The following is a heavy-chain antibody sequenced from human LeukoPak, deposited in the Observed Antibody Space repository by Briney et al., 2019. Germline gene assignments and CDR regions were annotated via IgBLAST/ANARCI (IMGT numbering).Heavy chain of an antibody. CDR3: ASRYYDSSAEGAY. CDR1: GGSFSGYY. J-gene: IGHJ4*02. V-gene: IGHV4-34*01. Sequence: SETLSLTCAVYGGSFSGYYWSWIRQPPGKGLEWIGEINHSGSTNYNPSLKSRVTISVDTSKNQFSLKLSSVTAADTAVYYCASRYYDSSAEGAYWGQGTLVTASS. CDR2: INHSGST. D-gene: IGHD3-22*01.